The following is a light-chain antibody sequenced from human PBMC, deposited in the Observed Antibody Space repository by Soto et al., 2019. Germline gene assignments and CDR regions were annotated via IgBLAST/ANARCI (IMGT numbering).Light chain of an antibody. CDR1: QGIRTD. Sequence: AVQLTQSPSSLSASVGDRVTITCRASQGIRTDLGWYQQSPGKAPKVLIVGASTLQSGVPSRFSGSGSGTDFTLTISSLQPEDSATYYCQQYFSYPRTFGQGTKVEIK. J-gene: IGKJ1*01. CDR2: GAS. CDR3: QQYFSYPRT. V-gene: IGKV1-6*01.